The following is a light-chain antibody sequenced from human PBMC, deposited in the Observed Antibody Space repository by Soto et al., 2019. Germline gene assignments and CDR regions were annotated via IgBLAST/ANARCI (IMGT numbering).Light chain of an antibody. Sequence: DIQMTQSPSSLFASVGDRVTVTCRASQTINTFLNWYNQKPGKAPKLLIYGASSLQSEVPSRFSGGRSGTTFALTINSLQPEDFGIYDCQQSHSSPRTFGQGTTV. CDR2: GAS. V-gene: IGKV1-39*01. CDR1: QTINTF. CDR3: QQSHSSPRT. J-gene: IGKJ1*01.